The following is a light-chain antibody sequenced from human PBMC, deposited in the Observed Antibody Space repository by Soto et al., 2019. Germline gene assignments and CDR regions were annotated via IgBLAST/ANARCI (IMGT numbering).Light chain of an antibody. CDR3: QQVNSYPLT. Sequence: DIQMTQSPSTLSASVGDRVTITCRASQSISSRLAWYRQNPGKAPKLLIYAASTLQSGVPSRFSGSGSGTEFTLTISSLQPEDFATYYCQQVNSYPLTFGPGTKVDI. V-gene: IGKV1-9*01. J-gene: IGKJ3*01. CDR1: QSISSR. CDR2: AAS.